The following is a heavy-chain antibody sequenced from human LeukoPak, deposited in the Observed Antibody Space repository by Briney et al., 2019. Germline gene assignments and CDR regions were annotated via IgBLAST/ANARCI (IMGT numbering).Heavy chain of an antibody. J-gene: IGHJ6*02. Sequence: GGSLRLSCAASGFTFSSYSMNWVRQAPGKGLEWVSHITASGTAMFYADSVKGRFTISRDNAKNSLYLQMNSLRDEDTAVYYCARVESSSWYYYYYGMDVWGQGTTVTVSS. CDR3: ARVESSSWYYYYYGMDV. CDR2: ITASGTAM. D-gene: IGHD6-13*01. V-gene: IGHV3-48*02. CDR1: GFTFSSYS.